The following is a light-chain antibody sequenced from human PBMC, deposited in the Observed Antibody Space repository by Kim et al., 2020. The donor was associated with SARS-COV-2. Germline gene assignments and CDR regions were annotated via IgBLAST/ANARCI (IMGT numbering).Light chain of an antibody. V-gene: IGLV2-14*03. CDR2: DVN. J-gene: IGLJ2*01. Sequence: GQSITISFTGTSGDVGGYNYVAWYQQHPGKAPQLIIYDVNKCPSGVSNRFSGSKSGNTASLTISDLQVEDEADYYCSSYTSSVTLVFGGGTQLTVL. CDR3: SSYTSSVTLV. CDR1: SGDVGGYNY.